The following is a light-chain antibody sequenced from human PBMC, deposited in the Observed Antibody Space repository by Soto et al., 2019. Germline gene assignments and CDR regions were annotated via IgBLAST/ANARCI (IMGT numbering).Light chain of an antibody. CDR1: RSISNY. CDR2: AAS. V-gene: IGKV1-39*01. CDR3: QQSYTTPLT. Sequence: DIQLTQSPSSLSAFVGDRVTITCRASRSISNYLNWYQHKPGKGPKLLIHAASRLQSGVPSRFSGSGSGTDFTLTISSLQPEDFATYYCQQSYTTPLTFGGGTKVDIK. J-gene: IGKJ4*01.